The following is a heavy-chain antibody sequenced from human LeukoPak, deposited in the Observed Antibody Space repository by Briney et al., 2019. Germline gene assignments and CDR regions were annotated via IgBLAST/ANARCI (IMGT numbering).Heavy chain of an antibody. D-gene: IGHD6-19*01. Sequence: ASVTVSCTASGYTFTSYDINWVRQAPGQGLEWMGWMNPNSGNTGYAQKFQGRVTMTRNTSISTAYMELSSLRSEDTAVYYCARASYSSGWYRYWGQGTLVTVSS. J-gene: IGHJ4*02. CDR2: MNPNSGNT. V-gene: IGHV1-8*01. CDR1: GYTFTSYD. CDR3: ARASYSSGWYRY.